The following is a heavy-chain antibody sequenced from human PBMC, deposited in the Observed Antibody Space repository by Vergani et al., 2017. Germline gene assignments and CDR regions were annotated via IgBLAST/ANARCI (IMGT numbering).Heavy chain of an antibody. CDR1: GFTFSSYG. CDR3: AKDGEYQLLPDC. D-gene: IGHD2-2*01. Sequence: QVQLVESGGGVVQLGRSLRLSCAASGFTFSSYGMHWVRQAPGKGLEWVAVISYDGSNKYFADSVKGRFTISRDNSKNTLYLQMNSLRAEDTAVYYCAKDGEYQLLPDCWSQGTLIAVSA. J-gene: IGHJ4*02. CDR2: ISYDGSNK. V-gene: IGHV3-30*18.